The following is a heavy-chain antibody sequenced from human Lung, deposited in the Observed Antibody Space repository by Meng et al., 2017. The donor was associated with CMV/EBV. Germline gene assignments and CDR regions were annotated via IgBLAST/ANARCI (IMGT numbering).Heavy chain of an antibody. J-gene: IGHJ6*02. CDR2: IWYDGSDK. V-gene: IGHV3-33*06. CDR3: AKDLRGFNTGSNPGGYGMDV. Sequence: GESLKISCVASGFSFSNYGLNWVRQAPGKGLEWVAVIWYDGSDKYYIDSVKGRFTISRDNSKNTLHLQMNNLRAEDPAVYYCAKDLRGFNTGSNPGGYGMDVWGQGTTVTVSS. D-gene: IGHD1-1*01. CDR1: GFSFSNYG.